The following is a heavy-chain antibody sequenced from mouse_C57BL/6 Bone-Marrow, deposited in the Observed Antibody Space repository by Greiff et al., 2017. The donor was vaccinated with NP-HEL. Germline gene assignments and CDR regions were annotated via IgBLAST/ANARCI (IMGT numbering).Heavy chain of an antibody. CDR3: ARDAKDMWYFDV. CDR1: GFTFSDFY. CDR2: RRNKANDYTT. J-gene: IGHJ1*03. Sequence: EVNVVESGGGLVQSGRSLRLSCATSGFTFSDFYMEWVRQAPGKGLEWIAARRNKANDYTTEYSASVKGRFIVSRDTSQSILYLQMNALRAEDTAIYYCARDAKDMWYFDVWGTGTMVTVSS. V-gene: IGHV7-1*01.